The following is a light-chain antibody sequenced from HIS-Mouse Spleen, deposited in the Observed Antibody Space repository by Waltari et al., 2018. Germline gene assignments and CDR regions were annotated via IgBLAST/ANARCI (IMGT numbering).Light chain of an antibody. J-gene: IGLJ2*01. CDR2: EDS. V-gene: IGLV3-10*01. CDR1: ALPKQY. Sequence: SYELTQPPSVSVSPGQTARSTCSGDALPKQYAHWYQQKSGQAPVLVIYEDSKRPSGIPERFSGSSSGTMATLTISGAQVEDEADYYCYSTDSSGNHRVFGGGTKLTVL. CDR3: YSTDSSGNHRV.